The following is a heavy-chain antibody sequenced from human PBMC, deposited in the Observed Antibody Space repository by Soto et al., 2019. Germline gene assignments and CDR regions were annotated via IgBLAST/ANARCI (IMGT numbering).Heavy chain of an antibody. CDR2: ISGGGDST. CDR1: GFTFSNYA. V-gene: IGHV3-23*01. J-gene: IGHJ4*01. D-gene: IGHD1-7*01. Sequence: EVQLLESGGGLAQPGGSLRLSCAASGFTFSNYAMSWVRQAPGKGLEWVSRISGGGDSTDYADSVKGRFTISRDNSKSSWNLQINCLRAEDTAVYYCAKAWLPGTINCWGHGTLIIVSS. CDR3: AKAWLPGTINC.